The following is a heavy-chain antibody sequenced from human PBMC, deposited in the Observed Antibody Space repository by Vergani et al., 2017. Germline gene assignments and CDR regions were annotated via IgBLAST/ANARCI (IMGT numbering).Heavy chain of an antibody. J-gene: IGHJ5*02. CDR3: ASDTHSGQRADR. CDR1: GDPIRSGVYY. CDR2: IYSTGST. D-gene: IGHD6-19*01. V-gene: IGHV4-31*03. Sequence: QVQLQESGPGLVKPSQTLSLTCSVSGDPIRSGVYYWNWIRQHPGKGLEWIGYIYSTGSTHHNPSLRRRINMSVDTSKNQFSLTVTSVTAADTAVYYCASDTHSGQRADRWGQGILVTVTS.